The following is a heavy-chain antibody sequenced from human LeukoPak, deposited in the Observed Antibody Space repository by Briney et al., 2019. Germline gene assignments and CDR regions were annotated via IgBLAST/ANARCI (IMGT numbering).Heavy chain of an antibody. V-gene: IGHV3-7*01. J-gene: IGHJ4*02. D-gene: IGHD4-23*01. Sequence: GGSLRLSCEASAFTFSIYWMSWVRQAPGEGLEWVANIKEDGSEINYVDSVKGRFTISRDNAKNSLFLQMNSLRVEDTAVYYCERDRGYSSLDYWGQGTLVTVSS. CDR1: AFTFSIYW. CDR3: ERDRGYSSLDY. CDR2: IKEDGSEI.